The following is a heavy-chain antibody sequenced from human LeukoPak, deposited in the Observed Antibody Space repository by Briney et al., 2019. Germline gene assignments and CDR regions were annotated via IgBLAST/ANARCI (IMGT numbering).Heavy chain of an antibody. CDR2: INPNSGGT. CDR1: GYTFTGYY. J-gene: IGHJ4*02. Sequence: ASVKVSCKASGYTFTGYYMHWVRQAPGQGLEWMGWINPNSGGTNYAQKFQGRVTMTRDTSISTAYMELSRLRSDDTAVYYCASLDCSSTSCSIRGYYWGQGTLVTVSS. D-gene: IGHD2-2*01. V-gene: IGHV1-2*02. CDR3: ASLDCSSTSCSIRGYY.